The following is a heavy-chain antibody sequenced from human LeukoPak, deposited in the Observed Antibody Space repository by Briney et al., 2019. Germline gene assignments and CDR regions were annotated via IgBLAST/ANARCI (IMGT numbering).Heavy chain of an antibody. CDR2: IIWNGGST. J-gene: IGHJ4*02. Sequence: RGGCLRLSCAASGFTFDDFAMSWVRQAPGKGLEWVSGIIWNGGSTGYADSVKGRFTISRDNAKNSLYLQKNSLRGEDTAVYYCGREAVASQQLVFPPIDYWGQGTLVTVSS. CDR1: GFTFDDFA. CDR3: GREAVASQQLVFPPIDY. D-gene: IGHD6-13*01. V-gene: IGHV3-20*04.